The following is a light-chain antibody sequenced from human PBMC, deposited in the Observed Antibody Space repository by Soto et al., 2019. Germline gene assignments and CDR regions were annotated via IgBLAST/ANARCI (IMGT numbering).Light chain of an antibody. CDR1: QSVSRN. Sequence: EIVMTQSPATLSVSPGERATLSCRASQSVSRNLAWYQQKPDQAPRLLIYGASTRATGIPGRFSGSGSGTEFTLTISSLQSEDFAVYYCQQYNNWPRTFGQGTKVEIK. V-gene: IGKV3-15*01. CDR3: QQYNNWPRT. CDR2: GAS. J-gene: IGKJ1*01.